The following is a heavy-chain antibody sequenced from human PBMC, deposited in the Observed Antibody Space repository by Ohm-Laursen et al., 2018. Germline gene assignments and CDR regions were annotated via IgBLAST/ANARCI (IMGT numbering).Heavy chain of an antibody. CDR2: IYYSGST. V-gene: IGHV4-38-2*01. CDR1: GYSINSGYY. D-gene: IGHD3-3*01. J-gene: IGHJ4*02. Sequence: GTLSLTCAVSGYSINSGYYWGWIRQPPGRGLEWIGNIYYSGSTYYNPSLRSRVTVSVDTSKNQFSLKLNSVTATDTAVYYCASARRIFGVVMWFDYWGQGTLVTVSS. CDR3: ASARRIFGVVMWFDY.